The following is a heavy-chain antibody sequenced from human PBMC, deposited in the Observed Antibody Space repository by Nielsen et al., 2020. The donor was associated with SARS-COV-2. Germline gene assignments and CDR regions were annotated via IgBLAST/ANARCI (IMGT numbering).Heavy chain of an antibody. CDR3: ARDDSSSWYHYFDY. J-gene: IGHJ4*01. CDR1: GFTFSDYY. V-gene: IGHV3-11*06. Sequence: GGSLRLSCAASGFTFSDYYMSWIRQAPGKGLERVSYISSSSSYTNYADSVKGRFTISRDNAKNSLYLQMNSLRAEDTAVYYCARDDSSSWYHYFDYWGHGTLVTVSS. D-gene: IGHD6-13*01. CDR2: ISSSSSYT.